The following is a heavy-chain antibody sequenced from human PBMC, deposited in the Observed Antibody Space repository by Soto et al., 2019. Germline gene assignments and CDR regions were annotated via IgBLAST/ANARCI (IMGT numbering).Heavy chain of an antibody. Sequence: GASVKVSCKASGGTFSSYAISWVRQAPGQGLEWMGGIIPIFGTANYAQKFQGRVTITADESTSTAYMELSSLRSEDTAVYYCAGGGGYSYGYITFYYYGMDVWGQGTTVTVSS. CDR3: AGGGGYSYGYITFYYYGMDV. V-gene: IGHV1-69*13. J-gene: IGHJ6*02. D-gene: IGHD5-18*01. CDR1: GGTFSSYA. CDR2: IIPIFGTA.